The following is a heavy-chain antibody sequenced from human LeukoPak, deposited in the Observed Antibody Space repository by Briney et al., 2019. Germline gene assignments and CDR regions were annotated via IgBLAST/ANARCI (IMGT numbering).Heavy chain of an antibody. Sequence: PGGSLRLSCAASGFTFSSYWMHWVRHAPGKGLVWVSRINSDGSTISYADSVKGRFTISRDNAKNTLYLQMNTLRAEDTAVYYCARGGVPAAFDCWGQGTLVTVS. D-gene: IGHD2-2*01. CDR1: GFTFSSYW. CDR2: INSDGSTI. J-gene: IGHJ4*02. V-gene: IGHV3-74*01. CDR3: ARGGVPAAFDC.